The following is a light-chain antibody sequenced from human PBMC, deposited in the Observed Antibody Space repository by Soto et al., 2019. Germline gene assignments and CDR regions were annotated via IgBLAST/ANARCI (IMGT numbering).Light chain of an antibody. V-gene: IGKV3-11*01. CDR3: HQRSNWPPDT. J-gene: IGKJ5*01. CDR2: DAS. CDR1: QYIGSA. Sequence: EVVLTQSPATLSVSPGDRATLSCRASQYIGSAVAWYHQRSGQAPRLLIFDASIRVPTTPARFSGSVSGTEFTLTISSLESEDFAVYFCHQRSNWPPDTFGQGTRLEIK.